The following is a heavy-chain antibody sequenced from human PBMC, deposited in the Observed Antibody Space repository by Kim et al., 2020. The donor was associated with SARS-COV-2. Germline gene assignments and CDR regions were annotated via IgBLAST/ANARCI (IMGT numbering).Heavy chain of an antibody. CDR2: ISSSSSYI. J-gene: IGHJ5*02. CDR3: ASLRVRGVITHSINWFDP. V-gene: IGHV3-21*01. Sequence: GGSLRLSCAASGFTFSSYSMNWVRQAPGKGLEWVSSISSSSSYIYYADSVKGRFTISRDNAKNSLYLQMNSLRAEDTAVYYCASLRVRGVITHSINWFDPWGQGTLVTVSS. CDR1: GFTFSSYS. D-gene: IGHD3-10*01.